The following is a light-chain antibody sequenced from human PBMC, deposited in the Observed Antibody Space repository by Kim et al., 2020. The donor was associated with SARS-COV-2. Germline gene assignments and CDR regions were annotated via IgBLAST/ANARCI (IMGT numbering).Light chain of an antibody. CDR3: NSRDSSGNQYV. CDR2: GKN. J-gene: IGLJ1*01. Sequence: SSELTQDPAVSVALGQTVRITCQGDSLRTNYASWXQQKARQAPVLVIYGKNNRPSGIPDRFAGSSSGSTASLTITGAQAEDEADYYCNSRDSSGNQYVFG. CDR1: SLRTNY. V-gene: IGLV3-19*01.